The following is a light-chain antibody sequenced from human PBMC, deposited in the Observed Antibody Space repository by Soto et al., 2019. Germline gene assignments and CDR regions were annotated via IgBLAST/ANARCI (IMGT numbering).Light chain of an antibody. J-gene: IGLJ3*02. V-gene: IGLV1-44*01. CDR1: SSNIGSNS. Sequence: QSVLTQPPSASGTPGQRVTISCSGSSSNIGSNSVNWYQQLPGTAPKLLIYSNNQRPSGVPDRFSGSKSGTSASLAISGLQSEDEADYYCAAWDDSLNVLVFGGGTKVTVL. CDR3: AAWDDSLNVLV. CDR2: SNN.